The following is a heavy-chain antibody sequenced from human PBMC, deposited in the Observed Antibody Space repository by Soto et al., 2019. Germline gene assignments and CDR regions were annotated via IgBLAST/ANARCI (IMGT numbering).Heavy chain of an antibody. J-gene: IGHJ4*02. Sequence: EVRLVESGGALVQPGGSLRLSCAASGFTFSSYEMTWVRQAPGSGLEWVSYISDSGHTIHHGDSVKGRFTISRDNAKNSLHLQMNGLAVEDTAVSYCARIGGSGSDVPFDFWGQGTLVTVTS. CDR3: ARIGGSGSDVPFDF. D-gene: IGHD6-19*01. CDR1: GFTFSSYE. V-gene: IGHV3-48*03. CDR2: ISDSGHTI.